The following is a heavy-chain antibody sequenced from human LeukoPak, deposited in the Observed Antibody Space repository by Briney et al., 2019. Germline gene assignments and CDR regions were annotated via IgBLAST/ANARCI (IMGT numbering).Heavy chain of an antibody. CDR1: GGSISSYY. Sequence: PSETLSLTCTVSGGSISSYYWSWIRQPPGKGLEWIGYIYYSGSTNYNPSLKSRVTISVDTSKNQFSLKLSSVTAADTAVYYCARQALWFGELSYYFDYWGQGALVTVSS. CDR3: ARQALWFGELSYYFDY. CDR2: IYYSGST. J-gene: IGHJ4*02. D-gene: IGHD3-10*01. V-gene: IGHV4-59*08.